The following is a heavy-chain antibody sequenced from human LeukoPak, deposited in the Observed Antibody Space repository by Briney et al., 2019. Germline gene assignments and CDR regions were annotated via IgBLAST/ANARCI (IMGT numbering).Heavy chain of an antibody. CDR3: ASPSEDV. J-gene: IGHJ6*02. Sequence: ASVKVSCKASGYTFTNYDINWVRQAPGQGLEWMGIINPSGGSTSYAQKFQGRVTMTRDTSTSTVYMELSSLRSEDTAVYYCASPSEDVWGQGTTVTVSS. CDR1: GYTFTNYD. CDR2: INPSGGST. D-gene: IGHD3-10*01. V-gene: IGHV1-46*01.